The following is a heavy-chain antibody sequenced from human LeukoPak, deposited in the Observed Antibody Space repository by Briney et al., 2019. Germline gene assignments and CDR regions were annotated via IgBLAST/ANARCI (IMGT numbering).Heavy chain of an antibody. CDR1: GGSISSYY. CDR3: ARGSGTTVTTGSDY. CDR2: INHSGST. J-gene: IGHJ4*02. D-gene: IGHD4-17*01. V-gene: IGHV4-34*01. Sequence: PSETLSLTCTVSGGSISSYYWSWIRQPPGKGLEWIGEINHSGSTNYNPSLKSRVTISVDTSKNQFSLKLSSVTAADTAVYYCARGSGTTVTTGSDYWGQGTLVTVSS.